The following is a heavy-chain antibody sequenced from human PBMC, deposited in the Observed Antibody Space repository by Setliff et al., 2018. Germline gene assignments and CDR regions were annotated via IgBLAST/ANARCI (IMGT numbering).Heavy chain of an antibody. D-gene: IGHD3-22*01. CDR3: ARDVFPYHYEGAFDI. CDR2: VSGVNGNM. V-gene: IGHV1-3*01. Sequence: ASVKVSCKASGYTFTTYNIHWVRQAPGQRLEWMGWVSGVNGNMKNSQKFQGRVTITRDTSASTAYMELSSLRSEDTAVYYCARDVFPYHYEGAFDIWGQGTMVTVSS. J-gene: IGHJ3*02. CDR1: GYTFTTYN.